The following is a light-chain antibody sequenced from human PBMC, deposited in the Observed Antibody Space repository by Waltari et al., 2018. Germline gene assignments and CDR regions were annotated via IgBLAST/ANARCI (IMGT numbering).Light chain of an antibody. CDR1: QSVGRY. J-gene: IGKJ1*01. CDR3: QKYERLPAT. V-gene: IGKV3-20*01. Sequence: EIVLTQSPGTLSLSPVERATLSCRASQSVGRYLVWYQQKPGQAPRLLIYHASTRATGSPDRFSGSGSGTDFSLTISRLEPEDFAVDYCQKYERLPATFGQGTKVEIK. CDR2: HAS.